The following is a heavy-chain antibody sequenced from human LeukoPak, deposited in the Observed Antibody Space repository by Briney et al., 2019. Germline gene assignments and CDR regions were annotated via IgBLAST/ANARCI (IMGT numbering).Heavy chain of an antibody. D-gene: IGHD6-13*01. CDR1: GYTFTGYY. CDR2: ISAYNGNT. Sequence: WASVKVSCKASGYTFTGYYMHWVRQAPGQGLEWMGWISAYNGNTNYAQKLQGRVTMTTDTSTSTAYMELRSLRSDDTAVYYCARGAAAGTKWFDPWGQGTLVTVSS. CDR3: ARGAAAGTKWFDP. J-gene: IGHJ5*02. V-gene: IGHV1-18*04.